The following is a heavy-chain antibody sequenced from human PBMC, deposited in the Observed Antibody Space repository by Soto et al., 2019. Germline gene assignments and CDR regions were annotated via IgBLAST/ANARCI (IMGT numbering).Heavy chain of an antibody. CDR1: GFTFSDYY. Sequence: LRLSCAASGFTFSDYYMSWIRQAPGKGLEWVSYISSSGSTIYYADSVKGRFTISRDNAKNSLYLQMNSLRAEDTAVDYCASQGLPMVSQFDYWGQGTLVTVSS. D-gene: IGHD3-10*01. V-gene: IGHV3-11*01. CDR2: ISSSGSTI. CDR3: ASQGLPMVSQFDY. J-gene: IGHJ4*02.